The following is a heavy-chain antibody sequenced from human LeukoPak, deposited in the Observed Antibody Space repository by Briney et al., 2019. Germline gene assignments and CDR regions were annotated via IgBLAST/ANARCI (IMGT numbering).Heavy chain of an antibody. J-gene: IGHJ3*02. CDR3: ARDNLAAAGDDNFDI. CDR2: ISYDGSNE. V-gene: IGHV3-30-3*01. CDR1: GFTFSSYA. Sequence: GGSLRLSCAASGFTFSSYAMHWARQAPGKGLEWVAVISYDGSNEFYPDSVKGRFTISRDNAKNSLYLQMNSLRAEDTAIYYCARDNLAAAGDDNFDIWGQGTMVTPSS. D-gene: IGHD6-13*01.